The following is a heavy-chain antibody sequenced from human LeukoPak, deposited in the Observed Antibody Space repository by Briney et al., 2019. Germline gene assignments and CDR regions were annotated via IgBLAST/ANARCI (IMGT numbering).Heavy chain of an antibody. V-gene: IGHV3-30-3*01. CDR1: GFVFSKYA. J-gene: IGHJ4*02. CDR3: ARDPYSHDSSGFSYFPQY. CDR2: VSYDGDFK. D-gene: IGHD6-19*01. Sequence: PGGSLRLSCVGSGFVFSKYAVHWVRQAPGKGLEWVAVVSYDGDFKLYGDSVKGRFTISRDNSQNMLFLQMNDLRLQDAATYFCARDPYSHDSSGFSYFPQYWGQGTVVTVSS.